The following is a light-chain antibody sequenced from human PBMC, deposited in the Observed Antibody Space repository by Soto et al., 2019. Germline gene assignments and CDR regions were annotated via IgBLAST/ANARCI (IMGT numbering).Light chain of an antibody. J-gene: IGKJ1*01. CDR3: QQYGSSGT. Sequence: EIVMTQSPATLSVSPGERATLSCRASQSVSSNLAWYQQKPGQAPRLLISGASTRATGIPARFSGSGSGTEFTLTISSLQSEDFAVYYCQQYGSSGTFGQGTKVDIK. V-gene: IGKV3-15*01. CDR1: QSVSSN. CDR2: GAS.